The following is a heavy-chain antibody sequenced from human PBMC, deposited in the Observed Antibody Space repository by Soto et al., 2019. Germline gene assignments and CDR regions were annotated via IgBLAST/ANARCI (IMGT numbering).Heavy chain of an antibody. CDR1: GFPFSSYA. CDR3: ARVSYDSSDDAFDI. Sequence: GGSLRLSCAASGFPFSSYAMSWVRQAPGKGLEWVSSISSSSSYIYYADSVKGRFTISRDNAKNSLYLQMNSLRAEDTAVYYCARVSYDSSDDAFDIWGQGTMVTVSS. V-gene: IGHV3-21*01. J-gene: IGHJ3*02. CDR2: ISSSSSYI. D-gene: IGHD3-22*01.